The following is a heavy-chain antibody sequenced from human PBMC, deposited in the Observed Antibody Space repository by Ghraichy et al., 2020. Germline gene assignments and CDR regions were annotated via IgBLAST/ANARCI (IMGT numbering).Heavy chain of an antibody. CDR1: GFSFSNYW. V-gene: IGHV3-7*03. J-gene: IGHJ4*02. D-gene: IGHD1-26*01. CDR3: ARGGVGATRGNDY. Sequence: GGSLRLSCAASGFSFSNYWMSWVRQAPGKGLEWVANIKQDESEKYYVDSVKGRFTISRDNAKNSMYLQMNSLRAEDTAVYYCARGGVGATRGNDYWGQGTLVIVSS. CDR2: IKQDESEK.